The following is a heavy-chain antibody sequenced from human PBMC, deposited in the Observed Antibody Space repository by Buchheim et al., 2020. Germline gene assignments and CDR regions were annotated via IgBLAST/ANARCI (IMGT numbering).Heavy chain of an antibody. CDR1: GFTFNSYS. CDR2: ISSSGSTR. V-gene: IGHV3-48*02. Sequence: VQLVESGGGLVRPGRSLRLSCAASGFTFNSYSFNWVRQAPGKGLEWLSYISSSGSTRYYKDSVKGRFTISRDNAKSSLYLQMNSLRDEDTALYYCARDPGRDYNNYVGVGDYWGQGT. D-gene: IGHD4-11*01. J-gene: IGHJ4*02. CDR3: ARDPGRDYNNYVGVGDY.